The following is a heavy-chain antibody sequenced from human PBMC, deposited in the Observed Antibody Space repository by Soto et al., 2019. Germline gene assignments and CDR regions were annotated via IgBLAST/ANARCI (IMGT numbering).Heavy chain of an antibody. CDR2: TSGNGGST. CDR1: GFTFSDYA. Sequence: VQLLESGGALVQPGGSLRLSCAASGFTFSDYAITWVRQAPGKGLEWVSHTSGNGGSTYYADSVKGRFTISRDNSRDTMHLQMNSLRAEDTALYYCTRTLFIAARCVEPFDYWGQGALVTVSS. J-gene: IGHJ4*02. CDR3: TRTLFIAARCVEPFDY. D-gene: IGHD6-6*01. V-gene: IGHV3-23*01.